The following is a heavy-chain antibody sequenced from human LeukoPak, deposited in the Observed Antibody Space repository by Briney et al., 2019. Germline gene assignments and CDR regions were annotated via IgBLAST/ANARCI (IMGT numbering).Heavy chain of an antibody. CDR3: AKANTAMVNWGALDI. CDR1: GFTFITYA. Sequence: GGSLRLSCAASGFTFITYAMSWVRQAPGKGLEWVSGISWNSVNIVYAGSVKGRFTISRDNAKNSLYMQMNSLRAEDMPLYYCAKANTAMVNWGALDIWGQGTMVTVSS. V-gene: IGHV3-9*03. J-gene: IGHJ3*02. CDR2: ISWNSVNI. D-gene: IGHD5-18*01.